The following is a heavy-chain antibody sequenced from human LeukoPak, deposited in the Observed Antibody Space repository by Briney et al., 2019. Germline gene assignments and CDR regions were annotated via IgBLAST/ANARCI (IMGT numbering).Heavy chain of an antibody. D-gene: IGHD5-12*01. Sequence: GASVNVSCKASGGIFSNYAISWVRQAPGQGLEWMGGIIPIFGTTNYAQKFQGRVTIIADESASTAYMELSSLRSEDTAVYYCARHTSDIVAMPHAFDIWGQGTMVTVSS. CDR2: IIPIFGTT. CDR1: GGIFSNYA. CDR3: ARHTSDIVAMPHAFDI. V-gene: IGHV1-69*13. J-gene: IGHJ3*02.